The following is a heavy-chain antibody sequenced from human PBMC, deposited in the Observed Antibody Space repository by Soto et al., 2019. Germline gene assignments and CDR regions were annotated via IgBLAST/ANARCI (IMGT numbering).Heavy chain of an antibody. Sequence: SETLSLTCTVPGGSLSSGDHYWIWIRQPPGKGLEWIGYIYYSGSTYYNPSLKSRVTISVDTSKNQFSLKLSSVTAADTAVYYCARERPDGSRLDPWGQGTLVT. CDR2: IYYSGST. V-gene: IGHV4-30-4*01. CDR1: GGSLSSGDHY. D-gene: IGHD6-13*01. CDR3: ARERPDGSRLDP. J-gene: IGHJ5*02.